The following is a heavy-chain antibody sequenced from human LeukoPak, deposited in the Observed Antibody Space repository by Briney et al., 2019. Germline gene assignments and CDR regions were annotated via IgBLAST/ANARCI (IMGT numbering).Heavy chain of an antibody. CDR3: VRAAPRDCSPASCSLFDT. J-gene: IGHJ4*02. D-gene: IGHD2-2*01. CDR1: GFTFNNYA. CDR2: IMIGGDGK. Sequence: PGGSLRFSCAGSGFTFNNYAMSWVRRAPRKGLEWVSTIMIGGDGKHYADSVKGRFTISRDRSESTLYLQMNGLRADDTAVYYCVRAAPRDCSPASCSLFDTWGQGTLVTVSS. V-gene: IGHV3-23*01.